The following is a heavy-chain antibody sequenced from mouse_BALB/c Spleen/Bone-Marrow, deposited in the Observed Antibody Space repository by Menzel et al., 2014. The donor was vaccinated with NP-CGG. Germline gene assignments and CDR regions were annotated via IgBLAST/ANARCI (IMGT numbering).Heavy chain of an antibody. CDR1: GFDFSRYW. CDR2: INPESSTI. V-gene: IGHV4-1*02. D-gene: IGHD1-1*01. J-gene: IGHJ1*01. CDR3: SRLNYYGNLFV. Sequence: EVQLQESGGGLVQPEGSLKLSCAASGFDFSRYWMSWVRQAPGKGLEWIGEINPESSTINYTPSLKDKFIISRDNAKNTLYLQMSKVRSEDTALYYCSRLNYYGNLFVWGAGTTVTVSS.